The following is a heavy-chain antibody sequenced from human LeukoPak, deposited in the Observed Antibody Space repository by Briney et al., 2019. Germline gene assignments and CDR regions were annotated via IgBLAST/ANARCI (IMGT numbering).Heavy chain of an antibody. D-gene: IGHD4-11*01. CDR1: GGSISSSS. Sequence: ETLSLTCTVSGGSISSSSYYWGWIRQPPGKGLEWVSSISSSSSYIYYADSVKGRFTISRDNAKNSLYLQMNSLRAEDTAVYYCASADYSNYGFDYWGQGTLVTVSS. V-gene: IGHV3-21*01. CDR3: ASADYSNYGFDY. J-gene: IGHJ4*02. CDR2: ISSSSSYI.